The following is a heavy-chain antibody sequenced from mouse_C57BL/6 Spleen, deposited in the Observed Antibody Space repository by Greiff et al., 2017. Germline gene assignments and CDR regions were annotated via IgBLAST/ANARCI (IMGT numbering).Heavy chain of an antibody. D-gene: IGHD1-1*01. CDR2: INPSSGYT. CDR1: GYTFTSYT. J-gene: IGHJ3*01. V-gene: IGHV1-4*01. CDR3: ARITTVVPFAY. Sequence: VQLQESGAELARPGASVKMSCKASGYTFTSYTMHWVKQRPGQGLEWIGYINPSSGYTKYNQKFKDKATFTADKSSSTAYMQLSSLTSEDSAVYYCARITTVVPFAYWGQGTLVTVSA.